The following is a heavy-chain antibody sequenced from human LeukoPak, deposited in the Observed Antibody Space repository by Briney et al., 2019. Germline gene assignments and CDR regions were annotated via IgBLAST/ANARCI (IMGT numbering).Heavy chain of an antibody. CDR2: IYYSGST. V-gene: IGHV4-59*01. CDR3: ARGGYGDYVDGTLHNWFDP. Sequence: SETLSLTCTVSVGSISSYYWSWIRPPPRKGLDGIGCIYYSGSTNYNPSLQSRVTISVDTSKQQFSLKLSSVTAADTAVYYCARGGYGDYVDGTLHNWFDPWGQGTLVTVSS. D-gene: IGHD4-17*01. CDR1: VGSISSYY. J-gene: IGHJ5*02.